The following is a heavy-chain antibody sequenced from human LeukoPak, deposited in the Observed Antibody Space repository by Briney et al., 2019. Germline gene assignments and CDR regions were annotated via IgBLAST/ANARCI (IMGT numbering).Heavy chain of an antibody. CDR1: GFTFSSYA. Sequence: GGSLRLSCAASGFTFSSYAMSWVRQAPGKGLEWVSAISGSGGSTYYADSVKGRFTISRDNSKNTLYPQMNSLRAEDTAVYYCAKAVDGSGSYYYYYYMDVWGKGTTVTVSS. CDR2: ISGSGGST. V-gene: IGHV3-23*01. J-gene: IGHJ6*03. CDR3: AKAVDGSGSYYYYYYMDV. D-gene: IGHD3-10*01.